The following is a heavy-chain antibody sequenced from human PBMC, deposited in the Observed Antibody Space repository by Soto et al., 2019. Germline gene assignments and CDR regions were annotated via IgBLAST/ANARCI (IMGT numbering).Heavy chain of an antibody. CDR1: GYTFTGYY. D-gene: IGHD2-2*01. J-gene: IGHJ3*02. Sequence: ASVKVSCKASGYTFTGYYMHWVRQAPGQGLEWMGWINPNSGGTNYAQKFQGWVTMTRDTSISTAYMELSRLRSDDTAVYYCARSPPVPQDVTQPNLTNDAFDIWGQGTMVTVSS. CDR3: ARSPPVPQDVTQPNLTNDAFDI. V-gene: IGHV1-2*04. CDR2: INPNSGGT.